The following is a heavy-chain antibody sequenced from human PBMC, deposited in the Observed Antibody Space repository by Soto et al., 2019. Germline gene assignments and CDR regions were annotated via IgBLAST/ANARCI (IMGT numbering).Heavy chain of an antibody. CDR1: GYTFTSYG. CDR3: ARDRIVVVVAGWFDP. J-gene: IGHJ5*02. CDR2: ISAYNGNT. Sequence: ASVKVSCKASGYTFTSYGISWVRQAPGQGLEWIGWISAYNGNTNYAQKLQGRVTMTTDTSTSTAYMELRSLRSDDTAVYYCARDRIVVVVAGWFDPWGQGTLVTVS. V-gene: IGHV1-18*04. D-gene: IGHD2-15*01.